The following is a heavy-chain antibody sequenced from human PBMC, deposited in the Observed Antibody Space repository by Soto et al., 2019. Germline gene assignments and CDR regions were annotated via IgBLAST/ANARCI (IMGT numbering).Heavy chain of an antibody. Sequence: SETLSLTCAVYGGSFSCYYWSWIRQPPGKGLEWIGEINHRGITNYNPSLKSRVTISEDTSKNQFSLKLSSVTAADTAVYYCARGLTTVTTVRYFDHWGQGTLVTV. CDR2: INHRGIT. CDR1: GGSFSCYY. J-gene: IGHJ4*02. D-gene: IGHD4-17*01. CDR3: ARGLTTVTTVRYFDH. V-gene: IGHV4-34*01.